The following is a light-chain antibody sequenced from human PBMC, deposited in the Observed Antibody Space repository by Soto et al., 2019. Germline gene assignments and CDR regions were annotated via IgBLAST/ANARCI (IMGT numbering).Light chain of an antibody. CDR1: QDINKY. CDR3: QQSYSSPYT. V-gene: IGKV1-39*01. J-gene: IGKJ2*01. CDR2: ATS. Sequence: DIQMTQSPSSLSAAVGDRVTITCRASQDINKYLNWYRQTPGKAPNLLIFATSTLHSRVPSRFSGSRSGTDFSLTISSLPPEDFATYYCQQSYSSPYTFGQGTKLEF.